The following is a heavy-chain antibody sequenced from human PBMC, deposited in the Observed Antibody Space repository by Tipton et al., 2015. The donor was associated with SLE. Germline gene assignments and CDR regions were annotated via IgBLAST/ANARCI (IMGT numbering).Heavy chain of an antibody. D-gene: IGHD6-6*01. V-gene: IGHV4-39*07. CDR3: ARDYSSSHPSLGY. CDR2: VLHSGVT. J-gene: IGHJ4*02. CDR1: GGSIRGCPYY. Sequence: TLSLTCTVSGGSIRGCPYYWNWIRQAPGKGLEWLGSVLHSGVTYFNPSLKTRVSISLDTSKNQFFLELRSVAAADTAVYYCARDYSSSHPSLGYWGQGSLVTVSS.